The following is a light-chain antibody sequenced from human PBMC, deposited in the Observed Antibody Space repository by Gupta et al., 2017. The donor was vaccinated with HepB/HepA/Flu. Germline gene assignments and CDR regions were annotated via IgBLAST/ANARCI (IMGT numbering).Light chain of an antibody. CDR2: AAS. Sequence: IQMTQSPSSIPAFVGDTVAITCRASQDITNSLRWFQQRPGKAPKSLIYAASTLHSGISSKFSGSGSGTEFTLTISSLQHEDVGIYHCQQYDNYPWTFGQGTKVDI. J-gene: IGKJ1*01. V-gene: IGKV1-16*02. CDR1: QDITNS. CDR3: QQYDNYPWT.